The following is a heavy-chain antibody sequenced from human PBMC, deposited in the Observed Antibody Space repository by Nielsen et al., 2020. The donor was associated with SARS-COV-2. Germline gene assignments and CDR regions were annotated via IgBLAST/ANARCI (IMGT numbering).Heavy chain of an antibody. CDR1: GFTFSSYT. CDR2: ISGSGGST. V-gene: IGHV3-23*01. CDR3: AKAGWIQLWLRPHYFDY. Sequence: GGSLRLSCAASGFTFSSYTMSWVRQAPGKGLEWVSAISGSGGSTYYADSVKGRFTISRDNSKNTLYLQMNSLRAEDTAVYYCAKAGWIQLWLRPHYFDYWGQGTLVTVS. J-gene: IGHJ4*02. D-gene: IGHD5-18*01.